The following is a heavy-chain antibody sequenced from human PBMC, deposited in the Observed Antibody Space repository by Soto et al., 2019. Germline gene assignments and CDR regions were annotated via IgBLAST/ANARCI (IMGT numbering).Heavy chain of an antibody. V-gene: IGHV3-30*18. CDR3: AKDRYDILTGQHGTFDY. D-gene: IGHD3-9*01. J-gene: IGHJ4*02. CDR1: GGSISSGG. CDR2: ISYDGSNK. Sequence: LSLTCTVSGGSISSGGNYWSWIRQAPGKGLEWVAVISYDGSNKYYADSVKGRFTISRDNSKNTLYLQMNSLRAEDTAVYYCAKDRYDILTGQHGTFDYWGQGTLVTVSS.